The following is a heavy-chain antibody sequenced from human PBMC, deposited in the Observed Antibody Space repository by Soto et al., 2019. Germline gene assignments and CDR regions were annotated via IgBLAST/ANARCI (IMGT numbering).Heavy chain of an antibody. CDR3: ARGGGYCSSTSCPQYYYYYYMDV. Sequence: SETLSLTCTVSGGSISSYYWSWIRQPPGKGLEWIGYIYYSGSTNYNPSLKSRVTISVDTSKNQFSLKLSSVTAADTAVYYCARGGGYCSSTSCPQYYYYYYMDVWGKGTTVTVSS. D-gene: IGHD2-2*01. CDR2: IYYSGST. CDR1: GGSISSYY. V-gene: IGHV4-59*01. J-gene: IGHJ6*03.